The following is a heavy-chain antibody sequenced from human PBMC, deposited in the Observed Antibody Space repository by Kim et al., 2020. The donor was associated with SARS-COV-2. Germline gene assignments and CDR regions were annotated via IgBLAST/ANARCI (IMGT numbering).Heavy chain of an antibody. CDR2: IIPIFGTA. J-gene: IGHJ4*02. CDR3: ARRYYYDSSGYYPFDY. Sequence: SVKVSCKASGGTFSSYAISWVRQAPGQGLEWMGGIIPIFGTANYAQKFQGRVTITADESTSTAYMELSSLRSEDTAVYYCARRYYYDSSGYYPFDYWGQGTLVTVSS. D-gene: IGHD3-22*01. CDR1: GGTFSSYA. V-gene: IGHV1-69*13.